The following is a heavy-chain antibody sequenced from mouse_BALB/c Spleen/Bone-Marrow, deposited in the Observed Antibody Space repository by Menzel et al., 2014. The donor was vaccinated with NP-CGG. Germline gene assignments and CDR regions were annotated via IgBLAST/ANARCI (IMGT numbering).Heavy chain of an antibody. CDR3: ARGLRGYAMDY. CDR2: ISNGGGST. J-gene: IGHJ4*01. D-gene: IGHD2-4*01. Sequence: EVQRVESGGGLVQPGGSLKLSCAASGFTFSSYTMSWVRQTPEKRLEWVAYISNGGGSTYYPDTVKGRFTIPRDNAKNTLYLQMSSLKSEDTAMYYCARGLRGYAMDYWGQGTSVTVSS. CDR1: GFTFSSYT. V-gene: IGHV5-12-2*01.